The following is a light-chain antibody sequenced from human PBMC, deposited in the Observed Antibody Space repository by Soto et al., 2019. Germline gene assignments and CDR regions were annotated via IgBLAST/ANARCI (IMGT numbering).Light chain of an antibody. V-gene: IGLV2-14*01. CDR1: SSDVGSYNY. CDR3: SSYTGSTTLHYV. CDR2: DVS. Sequence: QSALTQPASVSGSPGQSITISCTGTSSDVGSYNYVSWYQQHPGKAPKLLIYDVSNRPSGASNRFSGSKSGNTASLTISGLQAEDEADYYCSSYTGSTTLHYVFGTGTKLTVL. J-gene: IGLJ1*01.